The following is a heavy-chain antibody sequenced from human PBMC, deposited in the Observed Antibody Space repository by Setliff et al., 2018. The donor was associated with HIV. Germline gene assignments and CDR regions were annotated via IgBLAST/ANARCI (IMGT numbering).Heavy chain of an antibody. Sequence: ASVKVSCKASGDIFTSYYMHWVRQAPGQGPEWMGVINPSGGSTIYAQKFQGRVTMTRDTSTSTVYMQLSTLRSEDTAVYYCARERLGTYSGSYAVADGFDIWGQGTMVTVSS. CDR3: ARERLGTYSGSYAVADGFDI. CDR1: GDIFTSYY. D-gene: IGHD1-26*01. CDR2: INPSGGST. V-gene: IGHV1-46*01. J-gene: IGHJ3*02.